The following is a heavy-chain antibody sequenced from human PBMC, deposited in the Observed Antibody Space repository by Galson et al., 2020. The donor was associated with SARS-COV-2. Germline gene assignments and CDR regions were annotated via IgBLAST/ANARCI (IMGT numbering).Heavy chain of an antibody. CDR1: GYTFTSYA. CDR3: ARLERLDYSNFDYYYYMDV. CDR2: INTNTGNP. V-gene: IGHV7-4-1*02. J-gene: IGHJ6*03. D-gene: IGHD4-4*01. Sequence: GESLKISCKASGYTFTSYAMNWVRQAPGQGLEWMGWINTNTGNPTYAQGFTGRFVFSLDTSVSTAYLQISSLKAEDTAVYYCARLERLDYSNFDYYYYMDVWGKGTTVTVSS.